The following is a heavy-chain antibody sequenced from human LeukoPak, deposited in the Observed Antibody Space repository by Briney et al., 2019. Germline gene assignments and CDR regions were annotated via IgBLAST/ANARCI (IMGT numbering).Heavy chain of an antibody. CDR3: ARDSYDRGSSLGYDY. Sequence: PGGFLRLSCAASGFTFSSYSMNWVRQAPGKGLEWVSSISSSSSYIYYADSVKGRFTISRDNAKNSLYLQMNSLKTEDTAMYYCARDSYDRGSSLGYDYWGQGTLVTVSS. CDR2: ISSSSSYI. D-gene: IGHD3-22*01. CDR1: GFTFSSYS. V-gene: IGHV3-21*04. J-gene: IGHJ4*02.